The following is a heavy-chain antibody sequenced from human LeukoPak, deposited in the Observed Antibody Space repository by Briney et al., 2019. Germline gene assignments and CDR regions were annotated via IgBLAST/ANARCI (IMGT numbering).Heavy chain of an antibody. D-gene: IGHD7-27*01. J-gene: IGHJ3*02. CDR3: ARATGNWGSGAFDI. Sequence: KTSETLSLTCAVYGGSFSAYYWSWIRQPPGKGLEWIGEINHSGSTNCNPSLKSRVTISVDTSKNQFSLKLSSVTAADTAVYYCARATGNWGSGAFDIWGQGTMVTVSS. V-gene: IGHV4-34*01. CDR1: GGSFSAYY. CDR2: INHSGST.